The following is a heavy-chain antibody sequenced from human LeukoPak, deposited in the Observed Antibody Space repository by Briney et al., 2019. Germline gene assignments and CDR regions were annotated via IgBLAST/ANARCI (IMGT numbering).Heavy chain of an antibody. J-gene: IGHJ4*02. D-gene: IGHD6-6*01. CDR2: IYPGGSDT. CDR1: GYSFTSYW. V-gene: IGHV5-51*01. CDR3: ARHIHSSSSPADY. Sequence: GESLKISCKGSGYSFTSYWIGWVRQMPGKGLEWMGIIYPGGSDTRYSPSFQGQVTISADKSISTAYLQWSSLKASDTAMYYCARHIHSSSSPADYWGQGTLVTVSS.